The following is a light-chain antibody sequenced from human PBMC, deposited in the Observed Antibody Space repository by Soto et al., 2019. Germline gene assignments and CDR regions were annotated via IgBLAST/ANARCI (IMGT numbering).Light chain of an antibody. CDR1: QSILYSPNNKNY. Sequence: DIVMTQSPDSLAVSLGERATINCKSSQSILYSPNNKNYLAWYQQKPGQPPKLLIYWASTRESGVPDRFSGRGSGTEFTLTINSXQAEDVAVYHCHHYYSTPWTFGQGTKVDNK. V-gene: IGKV4-1*01. CDR3: HHYYSTPWT. CDR2: WAS. J-gene: IGKJ1*01.